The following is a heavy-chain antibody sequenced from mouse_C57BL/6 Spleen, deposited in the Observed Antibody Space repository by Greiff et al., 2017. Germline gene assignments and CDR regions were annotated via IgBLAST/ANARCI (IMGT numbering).Heavy chain of an antibody. CDR2: ISSGSSTI. V-gene: IGHV5-17*01. CDR1: GFPFSDYG. J-gene: IGHJ4*01. Sequence: EVKLQESGGGLVKPGGSLKLSCAASGFPFSDYGMHWVRQAPEKGLEWVAYISSGSSTIYYADTVKGRFTISRDNAKNTLFLQMTSLRSEDTAMYYCARSTGGNAMDYWGQGTSVTVSS. CDR3: ARSTGGNAMDY.